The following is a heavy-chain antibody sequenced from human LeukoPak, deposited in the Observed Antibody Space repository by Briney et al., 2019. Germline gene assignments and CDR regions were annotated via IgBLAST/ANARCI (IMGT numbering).Heavy chain of an antibody. V-gene: IGHV4-34*01. CDR2: INHSGST. CDR3: ARELAYCSSSSCYGGTFHI. D-gene: IGHD2-2*01. CDR1: GGSFSGYY. J-gene: IGHJ3*02. Sequence: SSETLSLTCAVYGGSFSGYYWSWIRQPPGRGLEWIGEINHSGSTNHNPSLKSRVTISVDTSKNQFSLKLSSVTAADTAVYYCARELAYCSSSSCYGGTFHIWGQGTMVTVSS.